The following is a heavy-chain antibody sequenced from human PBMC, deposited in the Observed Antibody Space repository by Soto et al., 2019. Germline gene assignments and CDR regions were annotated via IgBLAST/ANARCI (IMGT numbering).Heavy chain of an antibody. CDR2: IIPIFGTA. CDR1: GGTFSSYA. V-gene: IGHV1-69*13. Sequence: SVKVSCKASGGTFSSYAISWVRQAPGQGLEWMGGIIPIFGTANYAQKFQGRVTITADESTSTAYMELSSLRSEDTAVYYCARGDIVVVPAAIETIPYYYYYGMDVWGQGTTVTVSS. J-gene: IGHJ6*02. CDR3: ARGDIVVVPAAIETIPYYYYYGMDV. D-gene: IGHD2-2*02.